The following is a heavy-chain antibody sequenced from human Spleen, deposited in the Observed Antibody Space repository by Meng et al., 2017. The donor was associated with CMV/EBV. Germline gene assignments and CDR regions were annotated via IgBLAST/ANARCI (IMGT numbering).Heavy chain of an antibody. D-gene: IGHD3-10*01. J-gene: IGHJ4*02. Sequence: ASVKVSCKASGYGFGGYDIHWVRQATGQGLEWMGWMNPNSGNTGYAQKFQGRVTMTRNTSISTAYMELSSLRSEDTAVYYGARGRSAVRGVYWGQGTLVTVSS. V-gene: IGHV1-8*02. CDR2: MNPNSGNT. CDR3: ARGRSAVRGVY. CDR1: GYGFGGYD.